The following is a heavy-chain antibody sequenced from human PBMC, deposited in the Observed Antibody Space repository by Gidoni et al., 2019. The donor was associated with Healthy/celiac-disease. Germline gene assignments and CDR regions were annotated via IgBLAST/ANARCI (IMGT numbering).Heavy chain of an antibody. Sequence: QVQLVQSGAEVKKPGASVKVSCKASGYTFTSSGISWVRPAPGQGLEWMGWISAYNGNTNYAQKLQGRVTMTTDTSTSTAYMELRSLRSDDTAVYYCARDLGTEMATITYNPFQHWGQGTLVTVSS. CDR2: ISAYNGNT. CDR3: ARDLGTEMATITYNPFQH. D-gene: IGHD4-4*01. V-gene: IGHV1-18*04. J-gene: IGHJ1*01. CDR1: GYTFTSSG.